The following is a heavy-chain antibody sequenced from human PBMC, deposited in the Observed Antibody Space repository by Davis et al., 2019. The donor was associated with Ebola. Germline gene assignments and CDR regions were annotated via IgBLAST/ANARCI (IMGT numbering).Heavy chain of an antibody. D-gene: IGHD1-7*01. V-gene: IGHV3-33*06. CDR3: AKIARGLELQPLCDY. J-gene: IGHJ4*02. Sequence: GESLKISCAASGFTFSSYGMHWVRQAPGKGLEWVAVIWYDGSNKYYADSVKGRFTISRDNSKNTLYLQMNSLRAEDTAIYYCAKIARGLELQPLCDYWGQGTLVTVSS. CDR2: IWYDGSNK. CDR1: GFTFSSYG.